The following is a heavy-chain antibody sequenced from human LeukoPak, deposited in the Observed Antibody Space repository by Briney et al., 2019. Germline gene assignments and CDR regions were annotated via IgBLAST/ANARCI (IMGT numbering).Heavy chain of an antibody. V-gene: IGHV3-21*01. D-gene: IGHD2-21*01. CDR1: GFTFINYN. J-gene: IGHJ3*02. Sequence: GGSLRLSCAASGFTFINYNMNWVRQAPGKGLEWVSSISSSTTNIYYADSVKGRFTISRDNAKNSLYLQMNSLRAEDTAVYYCARDGYSDAFDIWGQGTMVTVSS. CDR2: ISSSTTNI. CDR3: ARDGYSDAFDI.